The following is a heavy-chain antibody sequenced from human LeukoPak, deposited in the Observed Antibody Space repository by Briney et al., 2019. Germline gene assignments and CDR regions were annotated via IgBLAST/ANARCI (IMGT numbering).Heavy chain of an antibody. CDR1: GYTFTSYA. CDR2: INTNTGSP. D-gene: IGHD1-14*01. CDR3: ARGSEPYYYYYMDV. V-gene: IGHV7-4-1*02. Sequence: GASVKVSCKASGYTFTSYAMNWVRQAPGQGLEWMGWINTNTGSPTYAQGFTGRFVFSLDTSVSTAYLQISSLKAEDTAVSYCARGSEPYYYYYMDVWGKGTTVTVSS. J-gene: IGHJ6*03.